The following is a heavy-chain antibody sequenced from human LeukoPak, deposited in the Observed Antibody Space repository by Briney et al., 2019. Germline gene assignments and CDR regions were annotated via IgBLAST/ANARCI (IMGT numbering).Heavy chain of an antibody. V-gene: IGHV4-38-2*02. Sequence: PSETLSLTCTVSGYSISSGDYWGWIRQPPGKGLEWIGSIYHSGSTYYNPSLKSRVTISVDTSKNQFSLKLSSVSAADTAVYYCARDISGSGWYKHWGQGTLVTVSS. CDR1: GYSISSGDY. D-gene: IGHD6-19*01. CDR2: IYHSGST. J-gene: IGHJ4*02. CDR3: ARDISGSGWYKH.